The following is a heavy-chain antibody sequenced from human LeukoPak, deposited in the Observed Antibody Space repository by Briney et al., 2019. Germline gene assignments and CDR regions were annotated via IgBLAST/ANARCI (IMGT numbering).Heavy chain of an antibody. D-gene: IGHD5-12*01. CDR2: INQGGSVK. J-gene: IGHJ4*02. CDR3: ARVGYSGWNLEY. V-gene: IGHV3-7*01. CDR1: GFTFRSYW. Sequence: GGSLRLSCAASGFTFRSYWMSWVRQAPGKGLEWVANINQGGSVKYYVDSVKGRFTITRDDAKNSLYVQMNSLRDEDTAVYYCARVGYSGWNLEYWGQGTLVTVSS.